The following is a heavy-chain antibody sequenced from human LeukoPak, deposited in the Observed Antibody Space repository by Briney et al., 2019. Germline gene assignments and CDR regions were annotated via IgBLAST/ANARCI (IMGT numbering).Heavy chain of an antibody. D-gene: IGHD6-6*01. V-gene: IGHV4-39*01. CDR2: IYYSGST. CDR1: GDSISSSSYY. Sequence: SETLSLTCTVSGDSISSSSYYWGWIRQPPGKGLEWIGSIYYSGSTYYNPSLKSRVTISVDTSKNQFSLKLSSVTAADTAVYYCARREYSSSSVFYYWGQGTLVTVSS. CDR3: ARREYSSSSVFYY. J-gene: IGHJ4*02.